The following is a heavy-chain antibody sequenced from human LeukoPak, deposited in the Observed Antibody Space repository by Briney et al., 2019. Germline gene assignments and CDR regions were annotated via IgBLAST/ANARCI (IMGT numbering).Heavy chain of an antibody. Sequence: GGSLGLSCAASGFTFSSYGMHWVRQAPGKGLEWVAVISYDGSNKYYADSVKGRFTISRDNSKNTLYLQMNSLRAEDTAVYYCAKLGLPPIRGAYHSPMDYWGQGTLVTVSS. CDR2: ISYDGSNK. CDR3: AKLGLPPIRGAYHSPMDY. D-gene: IGHD3-10*01. V-gene: IGHV3-30*18. CDR1: GFTFSSYG. J-gene: IGHJ4*02.